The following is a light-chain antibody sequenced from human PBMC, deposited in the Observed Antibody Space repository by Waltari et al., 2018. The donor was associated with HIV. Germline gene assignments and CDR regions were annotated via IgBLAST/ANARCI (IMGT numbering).Light chain of an antibody. Sequence: DIVMTQSPDSLTVSLGERATINCKSSQRVLYWSTGKNYLAWFQQKPGQPPRLLIYWASTRDSGVPDRFSGSGSGTDFTLTISSLQAEDVALYYCQQYYITPFTFGPGTRVDLK. CDR3: QQYYITPFT. J-gene: IGKJ3*01. CDR2: WAS. CDR1: QRVLYWSTGKNY. V-gene: IGKV4-1*01.